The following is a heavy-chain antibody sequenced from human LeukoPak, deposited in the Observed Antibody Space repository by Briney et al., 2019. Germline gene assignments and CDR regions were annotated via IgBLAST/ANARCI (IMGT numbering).Heavy chain of an antibody. V-gene: IGHV1-69*05. CDR2: IIPIFGTA. J-gene: IGHJ4*02. Sequence: SVKVSCKASGGTFSSSAISWVRQAPGQGLGWMGGIIPIFGTANYAQKFQGGVTITTDESTSTAYMELSSLRFEDTAVYYCAIGVVVPAAIADSGYDFGYYFDYWGQGTLVTVSS. CDR3: AIGVVVPAAIADSGYDFGYYFDY. CDR1: GGTFSSSA. D-gene: IGHD2-2*01.